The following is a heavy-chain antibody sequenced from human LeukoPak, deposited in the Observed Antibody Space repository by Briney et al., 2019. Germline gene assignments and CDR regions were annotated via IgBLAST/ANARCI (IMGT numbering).Heavy chain of an antibody. CDR1: GFTFSSYW. CDR3: ARGISYYERSGNHGYFDY. D-gene: IGHD3-22*01. CDR2: IKQDGSEK. J-gene: IGHJ4*02. V-gene: IGHV3-7*01. Sequence: PGGSLRLSCAASGFTFSSYWMSWVRQAPGKGLEWVANIKQDGSEKYYVDSVKGRFTISRDNAKNTLYLQMDSLSAEDTAVYYCARGISYYERSGNHGYFDYWGQGTLVPVSS.